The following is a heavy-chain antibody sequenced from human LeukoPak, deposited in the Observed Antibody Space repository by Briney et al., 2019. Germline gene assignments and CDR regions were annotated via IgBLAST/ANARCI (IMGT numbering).Heavy chain of an antibody. CDR2: ISYDGSNK. CDR1: GFTFSNYA. CDR3: GRDGGGANIGLFGDY. D-gene: IGHD3-10*02. V-gene: IGHV3-30*04. Sequence: GGSLRLSCAASGFTFSNYAMHWVRQAPGKGLEWVAVISYDGSNKYYADSVKGRFTISRDNSKNTLYLQMNSLRAEDTAVYYCGRDGGGANIGLFGDYWGQGTLVTVSS. J-gene: IGHJ4*02.